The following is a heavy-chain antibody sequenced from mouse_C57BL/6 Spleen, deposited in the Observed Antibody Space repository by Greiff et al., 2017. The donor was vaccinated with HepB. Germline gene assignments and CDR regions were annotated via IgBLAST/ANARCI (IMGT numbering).Heavy chain of an antibody. D-gene: IGHD2-12*01. CDR3: AREESYGAWFAY. Sequence: EVQGVESGGGLVKPGGSLKLSCAASGFTFCSYAMSWVRQTPEKRLEWVATISDGGSYTYYPDNVKGRFTITRDNAKNNLYLQMSHLKSEDTAMYYCAREESYGAWFAYWGQGTLVTVSA. CDR2: ISDGGSYT. J-gene: IGHJ3*01. V-gene: IGHV5-4*01. CDR1: GFTFCSYA.